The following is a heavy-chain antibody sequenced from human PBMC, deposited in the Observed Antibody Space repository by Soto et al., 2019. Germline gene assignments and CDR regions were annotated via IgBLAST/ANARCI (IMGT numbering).Heavy chain of an antibody. V-gene: IGHV3-74*01. CDR1: GFTFNSYW. J-gene: IGHJ6*02. Sequence: EVQLVESGGGLVQPGGSLRLSCAASGFTFNSYWMHWVRQAPGKGLAWVSRIKFDESITNYADSVQGRFTISRDNAKNTVYLQMNSLRVEDTAVYYCARGIRNYYGVDVWGQGTTVTVSS. CDR2: IKFDESIT. CDR3: ARGIRNYYGVDV. D-gene: IGHD2-15*01.